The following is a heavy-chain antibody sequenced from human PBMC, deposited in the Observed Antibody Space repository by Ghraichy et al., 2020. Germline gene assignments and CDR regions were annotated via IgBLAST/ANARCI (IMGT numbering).Heavy chain of an antibody. CDR3: AKDYIRRGELPYYFDY. Sequence: GGSLRLSCAASGFTFSSYSMSWVRQAPGKGLEWVSAISGSGGSTYYAYSVKRRFTISRDNSKNTLYLQMNILRAEDTAVYYCAKDYIRRGELPYYFDYWGQGTLVNLPS. CDR1: GFTFSSYS. V-gene: IGHV3-23*01. CDR2: ISGSGGST. J-gene: IGHJ4*02. D-gene: IGHD3-16*02.